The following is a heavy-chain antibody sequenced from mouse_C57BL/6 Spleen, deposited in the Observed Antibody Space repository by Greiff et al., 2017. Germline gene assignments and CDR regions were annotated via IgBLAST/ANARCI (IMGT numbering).Heavy chain of an antibody. CDR2: ISNDGSN. CDR3: ARDPLPEDYFDY. Sequence: EVQRVESGPGLVKPSQSLSLTCSVTGYSITSGYYWNWIRQFPGNKLEWMGYISNDGSNNYNPSLKNRNSITRDTSKNQFFLKLNSVTTEDTATYYCARDPLPEDYFDYWGQGTTLTVSS. D-gene: IGHD5-5*01. V-gene: IGHV3-6*01. J-gene: IGHJ2*01. CDR1: GYSITSGYY.